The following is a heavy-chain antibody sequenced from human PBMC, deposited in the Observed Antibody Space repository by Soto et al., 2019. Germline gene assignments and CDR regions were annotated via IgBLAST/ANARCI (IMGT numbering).Heavy chain of an antibody. D-gene: IGHD5-12*01. V-gene: IGHV2-5*01. J-gene: IGHJ4*02. Sequence: TLSLTCTFSGFSLSSNGVGVGWIRQPPGEALEWLALIYWNDDERYSPSLKSRLTISKDTSKNQVVLTMTNMDPVDTATYDCGRSDRVARYFDNWGQGTPVTVSS. CDR1: GFSLSSNGVG. CDR3: GRSDRVARYFDN. CDR2: IYWNDDE.